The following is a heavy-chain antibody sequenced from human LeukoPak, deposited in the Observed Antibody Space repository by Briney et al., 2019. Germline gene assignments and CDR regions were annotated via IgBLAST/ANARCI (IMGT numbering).Heavy chain of an antibody. J-gene: IGHJ6*03. CDR1: KFTFSSYW. CDR2: IKQDGSEK. V-gene: IGHV3-7*01. CDR3: AKDGRSSHYYMDV. Sequence: QSGGSLRLSCAASKFTFSSYWMSWVRQAPGKGLEWVANIKQDGSEKYYVDSVKGRFTISRDNSKNTLYLQMNSLRAEDTAVYYCAKDGRSSHYYMDVWGKGTTVTVSS. D-gene: IGHD2-15*01.